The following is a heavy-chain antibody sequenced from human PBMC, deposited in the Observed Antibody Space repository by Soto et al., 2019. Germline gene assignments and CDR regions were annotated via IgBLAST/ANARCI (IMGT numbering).Heavy chain of an antibody. CDR3: ARSSSGYYQYAY. J-gene: IGHJ4*02. CDR2: INAGNGNT. V-gene: IGHV1-3*01. CDR1: GYTFTSYA. Sequence: GASLKVSCKASGYTFTSYAMHWVRQAPGQRLEWMGWINAGNGNTKYSQKFQGRVTITRDTSASTAYMELSSLRSEDTAVYYCARSSSGYYQYAYWGQGTLVTVSS. D-gene: IGHD3-22*01.